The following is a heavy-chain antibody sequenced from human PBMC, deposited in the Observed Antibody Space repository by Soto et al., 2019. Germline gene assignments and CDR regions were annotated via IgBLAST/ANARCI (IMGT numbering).Heavy chain of an antibody. J-gene: IGHJ4*02. Sequence: ASVKVSCKASGYTFTSYDINWVRQATGQGLEWMGWMNPNSGNTGYAQKFQGRVTMTRNTSISTAYMELSSLRSEDTAVDYCAGGGLFEVTTAIYYFDYWGQGTLVTVSS. D-gene: IGHD4-17*01. CDR2: MNPNSGNT. CDR1: GYTFTSYD. CDR3: AGGGLFEVTTAIYYFDY. V-gene: IGHV1-8*01.